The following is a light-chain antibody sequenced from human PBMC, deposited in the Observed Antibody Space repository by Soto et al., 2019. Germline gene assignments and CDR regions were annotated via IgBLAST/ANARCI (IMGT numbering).Light chain of an antibody. CDR1: QSVTNNF. J-gene: IGKJ3*01. V-gene: IGKV3-20*01. CDR3: QQYGTPLFT. CDR2: GAS. Sequence: IVLTQSPGTLSLSPGERATLSCGASQSVTNNFLAWYQQKPGQAPRLLIYGASSRATGVPDRFSGRGSGTDFTLTISRREPGDFAVYYCQQYGTPLFTFGPGTKVDIK.